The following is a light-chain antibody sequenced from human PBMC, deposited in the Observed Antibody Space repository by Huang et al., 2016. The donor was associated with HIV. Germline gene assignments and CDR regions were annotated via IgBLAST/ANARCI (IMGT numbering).Light chain of an antibody. CDR3: QQSYSTPI. CDR1: QSISSS. J-gene: IGKJ1*01. CDR2: AAS. Sequence: DIQMTQSPSSLSASVGDRFTMTCRASQSISSSLNWYQQKPGKAPKLLIYAASSLQSGVPSRFSGSGSGTDFTLTISSLQPEDFATYYCQQSYSTPIFGQGTKVEIK. V-gene: IGKV1-39*01.